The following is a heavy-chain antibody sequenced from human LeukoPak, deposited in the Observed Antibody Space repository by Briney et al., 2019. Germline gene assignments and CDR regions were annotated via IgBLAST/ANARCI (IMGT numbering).Heavy chain of an antibody. D-gene: IGHD3-10*01. Sequence: GGSLRLSCAASGFTFSSYEMNWVRQAPGKGLEWVSYISHSGSTIYYADSVKGRFTISRDNAGNSLYLQMNSLRAEDTAVYYCARALVGDLWGQGTMVTVSS. CDR2: ISHSGSTI. CDR1: GFTFSSYE. V-gene: IGHV3-48*03. J-gene: IGHJ3*01. CDR3: ARALVGDL.